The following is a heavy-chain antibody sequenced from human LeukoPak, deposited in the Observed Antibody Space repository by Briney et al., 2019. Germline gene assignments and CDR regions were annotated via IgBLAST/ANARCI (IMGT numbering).Heavy chain of an antibody. V-gene: IGHV3-23*01. CDR3: ARDRMGIVGATTGY. J-gene: IGHJ4*02. D-gene: IGHD1-26*01. CDR2: ISGSGGST. CDR1: GFTFSSYG. Sequence: GGSLRLSCAASGFTFSSYGMSWVRQAPGKGLEWVSAISGSGGSTYYADSVKGRFTISRDNAKNSLYLQMNSLRAEDTAVYYCARDRMGIVGATTGYWGQGTLVTVSS.